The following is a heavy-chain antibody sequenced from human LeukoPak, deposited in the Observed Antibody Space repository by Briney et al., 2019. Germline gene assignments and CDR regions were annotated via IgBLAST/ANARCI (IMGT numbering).Heavy chain of an antibody. Sequence: GGSLRLSCAASGFTFSTYSMNWVRQAPGKGLEWVSYMSDSSSLIYYADSVKGRFTISRDDSKNTLYLQMNRLRPEDTGIYYCAKWEGNSEYYLDYWGQGTLVTVSS. V-gene: IGHV3-48*01. D-gene: IGHD1-26*01. J-gene: IGHJ4*02. CDR2: MSDSSSLI. CDR1: GFTFSTYS. CDR3: AKWEGNSEYYLDY.